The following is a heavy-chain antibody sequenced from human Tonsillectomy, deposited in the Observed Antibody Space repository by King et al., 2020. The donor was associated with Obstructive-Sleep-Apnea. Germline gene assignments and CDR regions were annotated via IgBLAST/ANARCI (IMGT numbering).Heavy chain of an antibody. V-gene: IGHV3-9*01. Sequence: VQLVESGGGLVQPGRSLRLSCEASGFIFDDYAMFWVRHPPGKGLEWVSGISWNGGTTGYAGSVQGRFTISRDNAKNFLYLQMNSLRPEDTAFYYCATLPTVTRGVVDYFDYWGQGTLVTVSS. CDR3: ATLPTVTRGVVDYFDY. J-gene: IGHJ4*01. D-gene: IGHD3-16*02. CDR1: GFIFDDYA. CDR2: ISWNGGTT.